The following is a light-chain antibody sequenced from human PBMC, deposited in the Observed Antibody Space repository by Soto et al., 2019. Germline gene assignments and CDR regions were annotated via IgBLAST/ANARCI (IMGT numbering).Light chain of an antibody. CDR1: QGTRND. Sequence: DMQMTQSPCSLSASVAYRLAITCRASQGTRNDLGWYQQKLGQAPKRLISGTSNLQSGVPSRFTGSGSGTDFTLTISSLQPEDFATSYCLQHNSFLTWTFGQGTKVDI. V-gene: IGKV1-17*01. CDR2: GTS. J-gene: IGKJ1*01. CDR3: LQHNSFLTWT.